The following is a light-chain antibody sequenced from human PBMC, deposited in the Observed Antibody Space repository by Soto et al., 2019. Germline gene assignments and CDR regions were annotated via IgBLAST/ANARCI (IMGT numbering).Light chain of an antibody. CDR2: DAS. CDR1: QTISSW. CDR3: QQYENLPT. J-gene: IGKJ5*01. Sequence: DIERTRPPSTLSVSVGDRVPITCRASQTISSWLAWYQQKPGRAPKLLIYDASNLEAGVPSRFRGSGSGTDFTFTISRLQPEDIATYYCQQYENLPTFGQGTRLEI. V-gene: IGKV1-33*01.